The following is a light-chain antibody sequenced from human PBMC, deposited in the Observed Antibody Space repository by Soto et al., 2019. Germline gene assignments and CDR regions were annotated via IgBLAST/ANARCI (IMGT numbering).Light chain of an antibody. CDR2: DAS. V-gene: IGKV3-15*01. J-gene: IGKJ5*01. Sequence: EVVMTQSPATLSVSPGERATLSCRASQSVGTNLAWYQQKAGQAPCLLIYDASTRATGIPARFSGSGSGTEFTLTISSLQSEDFAVYYCQQYNNWPPITFGQGTRLDIK. CDR1: QSVGTN. CDR3: QQYNNWPPIT.